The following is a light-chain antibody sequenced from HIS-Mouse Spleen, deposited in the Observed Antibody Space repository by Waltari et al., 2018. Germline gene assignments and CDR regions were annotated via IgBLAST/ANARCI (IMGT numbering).Light chain of an antibody. J-gene: IGLJ2*01. CDR2: DVS. CDR1: SSDVGGYNY. CDR3: SSYTSSSFNVV. V-gene: IGLV2-14*03. Sequence: QSALTQPASVSGSPGQSITISCTGTSSDVGGYNYVPWYQQHPGKAPKLMIYDVSNRPSGGSNRFSGSKSGNTASLTISGLQAEDEADYYCSSYTSSSFNVVFGGGTKLTVL.